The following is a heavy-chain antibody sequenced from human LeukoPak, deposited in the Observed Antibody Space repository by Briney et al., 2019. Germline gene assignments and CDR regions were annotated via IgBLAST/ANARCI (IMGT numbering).Heavy chain of an antibody. J-gene: IGHJ4*02. CDR1: GFTFNRFY. Sequence: PGGSLRLSCSASGFTFNRFYLHWVRQAPGKGLEFVSHISSNGATTYYADSVKGRFTISRDSSKNTLFLQMNDLTVEDTARYYCARRPGNWGQGILVTVSS. V-gene: IGHV3-64*04. CDR2: ISSNGATT. D-gene: IGHD1-14*01. CDR3: ARRPGN.